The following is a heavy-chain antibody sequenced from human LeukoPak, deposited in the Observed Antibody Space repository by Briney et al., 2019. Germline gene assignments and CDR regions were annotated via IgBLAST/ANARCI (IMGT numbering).Heavy chain of an antibody. J-gene: IGHJ5*02. V-gene: IGHV3-23*01. CDR1: GFTLSSYG. Sequence: GGSLRLSCAASGFTLSSYGMSWVRQAPGKGLEWVSAISGSGGSTYYADSVKGRFTISRDNSKNALYLQMNSLRAEDTAVYYCAKSKEDCCGSFDPWGPGTLVTVSS. CDR3: AKSKEDCCGSFDP. D-gene: IGHD2-15*01. CDR2: ISGSGGST.